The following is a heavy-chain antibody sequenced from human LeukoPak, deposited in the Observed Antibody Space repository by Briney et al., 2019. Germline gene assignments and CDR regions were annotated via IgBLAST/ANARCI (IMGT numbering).Heavy chain of an antibody. D-gene: IGHD5-24*01. J-gene: IGHJ5*02. Sequence: ASVKVSCKASGYSFTRYYMHWVRQAPGQGLEWMGVINPSGSWTSYAQQFQGRVTMTRDPSTSTDYMELSSLRSEDTAVYYCARDNSMRDAAWWFDPWGQGTLVTVSS. CDR2: INPSGSWT. CDR1: GYSFTRYY. V-gene: IGHV1-46*01. CDR3: ARDNSMRDAAWWFDP.